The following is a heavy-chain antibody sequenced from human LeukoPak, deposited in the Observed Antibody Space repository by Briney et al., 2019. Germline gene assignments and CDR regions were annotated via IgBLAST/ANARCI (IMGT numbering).Heavy chain of an antibody. CDR3: ARGLGVVTEQSEHPKNRYFEL. V-gene: IGHV1-18*01. CDR2: ISGYNGNT. Sequence: GASVKVSCKASVYTFISYGISWVRQAPGQGLEWMGWISGYNGNTNYAQNLQGRVTMTTDTSTSTAYMELRSLRSDDTAVYYCARGLGVVTEQSEHPKNRYFELWGRGTQVTVSS. CDR1: VYTFISYG. J-gene: IGHJ2*01. D-gene: IGHD2-21*02.